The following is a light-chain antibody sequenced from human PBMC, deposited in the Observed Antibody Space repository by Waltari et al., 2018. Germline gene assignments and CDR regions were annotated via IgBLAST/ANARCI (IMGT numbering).Light chain of an antibody. CDR1: SPKIGSNY. V-gene: IGLV1-47*01. Sequence: QSVLTQPPSASGTPGQRVTISCSGSSPKIGSNYVYWYQQLPGTAPKLLIYRNNQRPSGVPDRFSGSKSGTSASLAISGLRSEDEADYYCAAWDDSLSGWVFGGGTKLTVL. CDR2: RNN. CDR3: AAWDDSLSGWV. J-gene: IGLJ3*02.